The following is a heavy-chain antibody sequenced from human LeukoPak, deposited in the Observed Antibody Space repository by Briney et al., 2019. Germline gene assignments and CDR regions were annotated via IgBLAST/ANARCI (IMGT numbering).Heavy chain of an antibody. J-gene: IGHJ4*02. V-gene: IGHV3-23*01. CDR3: AKDRLPEYCTNGVCYTAVGD. Sequence: GGSLRLSCAASGFTFSSYAMSWVRQAPGKGLEWVSAISGSGGSTYYADSVKGRFTISGDNSKNTLYLQMNSLRAEDTAVYYCAKDRLPEYCTNGVCYTAVGDWGQGTLVTVS. D-gene: IGHD2-8*01. CDR2: ISGSGGST. CDR1: GFTFSSYA.